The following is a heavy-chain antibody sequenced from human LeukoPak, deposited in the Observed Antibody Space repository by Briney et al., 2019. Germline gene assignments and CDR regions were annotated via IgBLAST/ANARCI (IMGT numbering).Heavy chain of an antibody. CDR3: ASERHLDY. Sequence: PGGSLRLSCAASGFTFSSYWMSWVRQAPGKGLEWVANIKQDGNEKYYGRFTISRDNAKNSLYLQMNSLRADDTAVYYCASERHLDYWGQGTLVTVSS. CDR1: GFTFSSYW. J-gene: IGHJ4*02. CDR2: IKQDGNEK. D-gene: IGHD6-25*01. V-gene: IGHV3-7*01.